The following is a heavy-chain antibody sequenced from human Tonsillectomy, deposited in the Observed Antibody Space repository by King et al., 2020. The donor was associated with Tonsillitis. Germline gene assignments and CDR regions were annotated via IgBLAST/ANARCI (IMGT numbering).Heavy chain of an antibody. V-gene: IGHV3-9*01. Sequence: VQLVESGGGLVQPGRSLRLSCAASGFTFDDYAMHWVRQAPGKGLEWVSGISWNSYNIGYADSVKGRFTISRDNAKNSLYLQMNSLRAEDTALYYCAKDSSSGGKYYFDSWGQGTLVTVSS. CDR3: AKDSSSGGKYYFDS. D-gene: IGHD6-19*01. CDR2: ISWNSYNI. CDR1: GFTFDDYA. J-gene: IGHJ4*02.